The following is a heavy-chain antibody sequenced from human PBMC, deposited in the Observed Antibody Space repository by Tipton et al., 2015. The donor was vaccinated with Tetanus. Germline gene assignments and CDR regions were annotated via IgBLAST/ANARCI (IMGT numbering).Heavy chain of an antibody. V-gene: IGHV4-59*02. CDR2: VYYTGST. Sequence: GLVKPSETLSLTCTVSGDSVSGYYWSWIRQPPGKGLEWIGYVYYTGSTNHNPSLKSRVTISMDRSKNQISLQLTSVTAADTAVYYCARSKLLWFGESLSGFDSWGQGTLVTVSA. CDR1: GDSVSGYY. D-gene: IGHD3-10*01. CDR3: ARSKLLWFGESLSGFDS. J-gene: IGHJ4*02.